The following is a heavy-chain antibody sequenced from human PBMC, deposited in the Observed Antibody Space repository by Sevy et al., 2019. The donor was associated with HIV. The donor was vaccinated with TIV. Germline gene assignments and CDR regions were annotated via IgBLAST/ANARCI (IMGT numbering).Heavy chain of an antibody. CDR2: ISDGGGNT. Sequence: GGSLRLSCAASGLTLRNCGMTWVRQAPGKGLEWVSTISDGGGNTYYADSVKGRFTISRDSSKNTLYLQMNSLRAGDTAVYYCGGRRGGPYYFDYWGQGMLVTVSS. CDR3: GGRRGGPYYFDY. J-gene: IGHJ4*02. CDR1: GLTLRNCG. D-gene: IGHD1-26*01. V-gene: IGHV3-23*01.